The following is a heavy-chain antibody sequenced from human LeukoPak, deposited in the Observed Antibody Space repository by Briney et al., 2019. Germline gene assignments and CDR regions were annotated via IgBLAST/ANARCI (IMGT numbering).Heavy chain of an antibody. CDR1: GYXFTGYY. CDR3: ASYSGSYSSDFDY. D-gene: IGHD1-26*01. Sequence: ASVKVSCKASGYXFTGYYMQWVRQAPGQGLEWMGWINPNSGGTNYAQKFQGRVTMTRDTSISTAYMELSRLRSDDTAVFYCASYSGSYSSDFDYWGQGTLVTVSS. J-gene: IGHJ4*02. V-gene: IGHV1-2*02. CDR2: INPNSGGT.